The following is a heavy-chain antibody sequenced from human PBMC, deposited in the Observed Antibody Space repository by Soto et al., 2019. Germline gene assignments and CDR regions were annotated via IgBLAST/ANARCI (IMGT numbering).Heavy chain of an antibody. D-gene: IGHD3-3*01. CDR3: ARDVGTIFGVYKGCMDV. J-gene: IGHJ6*02. V-gene: IGHV3-30-3*01. CDR1: GFTFSSYA. CDR2: ISYEGSNK. Sequence: QVQLVESGGGVVQPGRSLRLSCAASGFTFSSYAMHWVRQAPGKGLEWVAVISYEGSNKYYADSVKGRFTSSRDNSKNTLYLQMNSLRAEVTAGYYCARDVGTIFGVYKGCMDVWGQGTTVTVSS.